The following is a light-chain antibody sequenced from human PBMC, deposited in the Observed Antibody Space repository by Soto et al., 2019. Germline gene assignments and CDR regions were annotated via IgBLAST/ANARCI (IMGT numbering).Light chain of an antibody. V-gene: IGKV3-15*01. CDR2: GAS. Sequence: EIVMTQSPATLSVSPGERATLSCSASQSVSRILAWYQQKPGQAPRLLIYGASTRATGIPGRFSGSGSVTEFDLSISSLQSEDFAVYYCQQDNDWPPWTFGQGTRVEIK. J-gene: IGKJ1*01. CDR3: QQDNDWPPWT. CDR1: QSVSRI.